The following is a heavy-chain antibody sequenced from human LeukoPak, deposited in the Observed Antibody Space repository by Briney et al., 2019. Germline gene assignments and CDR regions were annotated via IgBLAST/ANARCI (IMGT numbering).Heavy chain of an antibody. J-gene: IGHJ4*02. CDR1: GFTFSSYW. CDR2: IKQDGSEK. D-gene: IGHD1-26*01. V-gene: IGHV3-7*03. CDR3: AKGLSESIYDALDS. Sequence: GGSLRLSCAASGFTFSSYWMSWVRQAPGKGLEWVANIKQDGSEKFYVDSVKGRFTISRDSSKNTLYLQMNSLRADDTAVYYCAKGLSESIYDALDSWGQGTLVTVSS.